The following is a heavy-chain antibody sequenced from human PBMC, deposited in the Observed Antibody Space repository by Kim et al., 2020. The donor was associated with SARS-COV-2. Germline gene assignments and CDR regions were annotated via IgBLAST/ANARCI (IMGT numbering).Heavy chain of an antibody. Sequence: SETLSLTCTVSGGSISSSSYYWGWIRQPPGKGLEWIGSIYYSGSTYYNPSLKSRVTISVDTSKNQFSLKLSSVTAADTAVYYCASEMATTYYFDYLGQGT. CDR3: ASEMATTYYFDY. CDR2: IYYSGST. D-gene: IGHD5-12*01. V-gene: IGHV4-39*07. J-gene: IGHJ4*02. CDR1: GGSISSSSYY.